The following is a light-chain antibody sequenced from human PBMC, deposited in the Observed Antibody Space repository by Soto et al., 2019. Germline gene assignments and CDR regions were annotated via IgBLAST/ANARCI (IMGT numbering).Light chain of an antibody. CDR3: SSYTTTNTYV. J-gene: IGLJ1*01. CDR1: SSDVGGYSY. V-gene: IGLV2-14*01. CDR2: EVS. Sequence: QSVLTQPASVSGSPGQSITISCTGTSSDVGGYSYVSWSQQHPGKAPKLMIYEVSNRSSGVSNRFSGSKSGNTASLTISGLQAEDEADYYCSSYTTTNTYVFGTGTQLTVL.